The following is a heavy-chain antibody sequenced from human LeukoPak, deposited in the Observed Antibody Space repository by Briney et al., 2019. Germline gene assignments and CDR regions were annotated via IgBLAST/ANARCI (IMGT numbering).Heavy chain of an antibody. Sequence: PSETLSLTCAVYGGSFSGYYWSWIRQPPGKGLEWIGEVNNSGSTNYNAPLKSRVTISVDTSQNQFSLKLSSVTAADTAVYYCARGEKGTVAPDYWGQGTLVTVSS. J-gene: IGHJ4*02. CDR2: VNNSGST. V-gene: IGHV4-34*01. D-gene: IGHD2-8*02. CDR1: GGSFSGYY. CDR3: ARGEKGTVAPDY.